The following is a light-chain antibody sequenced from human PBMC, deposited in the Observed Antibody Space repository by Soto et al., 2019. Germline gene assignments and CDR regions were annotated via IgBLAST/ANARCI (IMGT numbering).Light chain of an antibody. J-gene: IGLJ3*02. CDR2: EVN. CDR3: SSFTSSSTQV. CDR1: SSDVGGYNY. V-gene: IGLV2-14*01. Sequence: QSVLTQPASVSGSPGQTITISCTGSSSDVGGYNYVSWYQQHPGKAPKLMIYEVNNRPSGVSHRFSGSKSGNTASLTISGLQAEDEADYYCSSFTSSSTQVLGGGTKVTVL.